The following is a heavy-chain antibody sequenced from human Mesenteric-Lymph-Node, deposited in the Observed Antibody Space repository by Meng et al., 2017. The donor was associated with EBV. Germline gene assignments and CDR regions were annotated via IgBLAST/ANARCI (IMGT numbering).Heavy chain of an antibody. CDR3: ASRGDGIFGNYDWFDL. CDR2: VDQSGVS. J-gene: IGHJ5*02. Sequence: VQLQQWGAGLLKPSETLSLTCAVDGGSFTGNYWSWIRQPPGKGLEWIGEVDQSGVSNYNPSLKSRVTMSLDTSKNQFSLKLSSVTAADTAVYYCASRGDGIFGNYDWFDLWGQGTLVTVSS. V-gene: IGHV4-34*01. CDR1: GGSFTGNY. D-gene: IGHD3-22*01.